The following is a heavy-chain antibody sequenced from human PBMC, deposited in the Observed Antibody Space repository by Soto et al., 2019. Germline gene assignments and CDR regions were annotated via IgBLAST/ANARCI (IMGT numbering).Heavy chain of an antibody. CDR2: TRNKANSYTT. D-gene: IGHD2-8*01. Sequence: GGSLRLSCAASGFTFSDHYMDWVRQAPGKGLEWVGRTRNKANSYTTEYAASVKGRFTISRDDSKNSLYLQMNSLKTEDTAVYYCASSRVVPKVGYLYYGMDVWGQGTTVTVSS. CDR3: ASSRVVPKVGYLYYGMDV. CDR1: GFTFSDHY. J-gene: IGHJ6*02. V-gene: IGHV3-72*01.